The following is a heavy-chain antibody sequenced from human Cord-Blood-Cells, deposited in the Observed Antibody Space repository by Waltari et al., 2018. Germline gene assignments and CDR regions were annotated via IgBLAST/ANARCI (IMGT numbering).Heavy chain of an antibody. Sequence: QVQLVQSGAEVKKPGSSVKVSCKASGGTFSSYAISWVRQAPGQGLEWMGRIIPILGIANYAQKFQGRVTITADKSTSTAYMELSSLRSEDMAVYYCAKGLVVVPAARTNWFDPWGQGTLVTVSS. V-gene: IGHV1-69*09. D-gene: IGHD2-2*01. CDR1: GGTFSSYA. CDR2: IIPILGIA. J-gene: IGHJ5*02. CDR3: AKGLVVVPAARTNWFDP.